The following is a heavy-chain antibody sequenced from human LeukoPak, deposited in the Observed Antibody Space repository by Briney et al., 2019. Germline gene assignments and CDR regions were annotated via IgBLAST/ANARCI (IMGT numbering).Heavy chain of an antibody. CDR1: GFTFSSYG. Sequence: GGSLRLSCAASGFTFSSYGMHWVRQAPGKGLEWVAVISYDGSNKYYADSVKGRFTISRDNSKNTLYLQMNRLRAEDTAVYYCAKGRDGDYWGQGTLVTVS. J-gene: IGHJ4*02. CDR2: ISYDGSNK. D-gene: IGHD6-6*01. V-gene: IGHV3-30*18. CDR3: AKGRDGDY.